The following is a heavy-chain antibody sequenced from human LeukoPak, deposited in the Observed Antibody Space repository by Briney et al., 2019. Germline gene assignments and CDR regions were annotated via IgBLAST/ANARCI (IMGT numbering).Heavy chain of an antibody. Sequence: GGSLRLSCAASGFTFSSYAMSWVRQAPGKRLEWVSSISGSGGSTYYADSVKGRFTISRDNSKNTLYLQMNSLRAEDTAVYYCAKTRSGYSYASFDYWGQGTLVTVS. D-gene: IGHD5-18*01. CDR1: GFTFSSYA. V-gene: IGHV3-23*01. J-gene: IGHJ4*02. CDR2: ISGSGGST. CDR3: AKTRSGYSYASFDY.